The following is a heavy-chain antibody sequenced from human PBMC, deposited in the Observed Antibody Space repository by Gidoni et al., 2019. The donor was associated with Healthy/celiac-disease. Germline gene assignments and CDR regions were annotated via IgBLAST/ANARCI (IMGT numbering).Heavy chain of an antibody. Sequence: QVQLQQWGAGLLKPSETLSLTCAVYGGSFSGYYWSWIRQPQGKGLEWIGEINHSGSTNYNPSLKSRVTISVDTSKNQFSLKLSSVTAADTAVYYCARARADSSGYPNWFDPWGQGTLVTVSS. CDR3: ARARADSSGYPNWFDP. D-gene: IGHD3-22*01. CDR1: GGSFSGYY. V-gene: IGHV4-34*01. J-gene: IGHJ5*02. CDR2: INHSGST.